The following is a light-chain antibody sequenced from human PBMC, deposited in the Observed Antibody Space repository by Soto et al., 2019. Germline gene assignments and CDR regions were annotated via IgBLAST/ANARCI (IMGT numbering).Light chain of an antibody. Sequence: ESVLTQAPASLSLSPGERATLSCRAGQSVDSYLSWYQQKPGQPPRRLIYDASNRATGIPARCSGSGSATAFTPPISSLEPQEAAVYYCQQRSDWPITFGQGTRLEI. V-gene: IGKV3-11*01. CDR2: DAS. J-gene: IGKJ5*01. CDR3: QQRSDWPIT. CDR1: QSVDSY.